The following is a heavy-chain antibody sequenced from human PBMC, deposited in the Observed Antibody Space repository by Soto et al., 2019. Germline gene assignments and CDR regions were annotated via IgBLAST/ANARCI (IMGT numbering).Heavy chain of an antibody. CDR1: GLSVSNNY. CDR3: ARSEYSYGHFDY. Sequence: EVQLVESGGGLVQPGGSLRLSCAASGLSVSNNYIAWVRQAPGEGLEWVSVLYSGGGTHFADSVKGRFTISRDNSKNTVYLQMNSLGAGDTAVYYGARSEYSYGHFDYWGQGTLVTVAS. V-gene: IGHV3-66*01. J-gene: IGHJ4*02. D-gene: IGHD5-18*01. CDR2: LYSGGGT.